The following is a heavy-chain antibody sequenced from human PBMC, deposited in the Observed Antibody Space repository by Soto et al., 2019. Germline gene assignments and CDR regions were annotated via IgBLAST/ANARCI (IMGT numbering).Heavy chain of an antibody. D-gene: IGHD2-2*01. CDR3: ARGYCSSTSCYVFYTMGGWFDP. V-gene: IGHV4-34*01. CDR1: GGSFSGYY. CDR2: INHSGST. Sequence: SETLSLTCAVYGGSFSGYYWSWIRQPPGKGLEWIGEINHSGSTNYNPSLKSRVTISVDTSKNQFSLKLSSVTAADTAVYYCARGYCSSTSCYVFYTMGGWFDPWGQGTLVTVSS. J-gene: IGHJ5*02.